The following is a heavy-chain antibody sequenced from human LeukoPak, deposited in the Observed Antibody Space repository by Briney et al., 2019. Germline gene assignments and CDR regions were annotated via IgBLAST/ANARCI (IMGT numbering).Heavy chain of an antibody. V-gene: IGHV3-9*01. Sequence: PGGALRLSCAASGFTFGDYAMHWVRQAPGKGLEWVSGIHWNSGSIDYADSVKGRFTISRDNAKNSLYLQMNSLRTEDTASYYCAKGSGTMVRGVVAYWGQGTLVTVSS. CDR1: GFTFGDYA. J-gene: IGHJ4*02. CDR2: IHWNSGSI. D-gene: IGHD3-10*01. CDR3: AKGSGTMVRGVVAY.